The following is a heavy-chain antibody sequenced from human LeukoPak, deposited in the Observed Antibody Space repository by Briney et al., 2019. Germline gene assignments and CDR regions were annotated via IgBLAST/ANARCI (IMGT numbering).Heavy chain of an antibody. CDR1: GDTISSSSYY. CDR3: ARGGYRSGGSCYHAFDI. V-gene: IGHV4-39*01. D-gene: IGHD2-15*01. J-gene: IGHJ3*02. Sequence: PLETLSLTCTVSGDTISSSSYYWGWIRQPPGKGLEWIGSIYYSGSTYYNPSLKSRVTISVDTSKNQFSLKLSSVTAADTAVYYCARGGYRSGGSCYHAFDIWGQGTMVTVSS. CDR2: IYYSGST.